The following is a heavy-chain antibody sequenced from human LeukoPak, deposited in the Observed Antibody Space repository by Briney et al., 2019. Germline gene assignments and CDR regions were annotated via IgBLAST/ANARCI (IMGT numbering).Heavy chain of an antibody. CDR1: GGSFSGYY. J-gene: IGHJ4*02. CDR2: IYYSGST. V-gene: IGHV4-31*11. CDR3: ARVSERAAAWAFDY. Sequence: NPSETLSLTCAVYGGSFSGYYWSWIRQHPGKGLEWIGYIYYSGSTYYNPSLKSRVTISVDTSKNQFSLKLSSVTAADTAVYYCARVSERAAAWAFDYWGQGTLVTVSS. D-gene: IGHD6-13*01.